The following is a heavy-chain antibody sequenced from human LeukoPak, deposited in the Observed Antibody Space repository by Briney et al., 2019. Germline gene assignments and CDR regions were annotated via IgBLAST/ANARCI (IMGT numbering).Heavy chain of an antibody. V-gene: IGHV3-23*01. J-gene: IGHJ6*02. D-gene: IGHD5-18*01. CDR2: ISGSGGST. Sequence: PGGSLRLSCAASGVTFSNYVMSWVRQAPGKGLEWVSAISGSGGSTYYADSVKGRFTISRHNSKNTLYLQMNSLRAEDTAVYYCARESVQYSYGYYYYYGMDVWGQGTTVTVSS. CDR3: ARESVQYSYGYYYYYGMDV. CDR1: GVTFSNYV.